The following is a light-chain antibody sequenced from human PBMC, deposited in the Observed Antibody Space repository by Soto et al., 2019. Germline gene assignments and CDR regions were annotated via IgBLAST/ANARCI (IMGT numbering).Light chain of an antibody. Sequence: EIAMTQSPATLSVSPGERATLSCRASQSVTSNLAWYQQKPGHAPRLLIYGAYTRATGIQARFSGSGSGTEFTLTIRSLQSEDFATYYCKQLNSYPITFGQGTRLEIK. CDR1: QSVTSN. CDR3: KQLNSYPIT. J-gene: IGKJ5*01. CDR2: GAY. V-gene: IGKV3-15*01.